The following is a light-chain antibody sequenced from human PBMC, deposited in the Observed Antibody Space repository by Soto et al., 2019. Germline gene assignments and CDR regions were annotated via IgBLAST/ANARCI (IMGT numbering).Light chain of an antibody. V-gene: IGKV3-20*01. CDR3: QQYGSSVSYT. J-gene: IGKJ2*01. Sequence: VLTQSPGTLSLSPGERDTLSCRASQTVSRNYLAWYQQKPGQAPRLLIYGASSRATGIPDRFSGSGSGTDFTLTISRLEPEDFAVYYCQQYGSSVSYTFGQGTKLEIK. CDR1: QTVSRNY. CDR2: GAS.